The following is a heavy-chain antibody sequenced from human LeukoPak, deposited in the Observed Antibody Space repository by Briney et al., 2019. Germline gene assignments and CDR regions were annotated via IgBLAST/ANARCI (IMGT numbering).Heavy chain of an antibody. CDR3: GFSGFRYYDSSGNPKYYFDY. J-gene: IGHJ4*02. V-gene: IGHV3-23*01. CDR2: ISGSGGST. D-gene: IGHD3-22*01. CDR1: GFTFSSYA. Sequence: PGGSLRLSCAASGFTFSSYAMSWVRQAPGKGLEWVSAISGSGGSTYYADSVKGRFTISRDNSKNTLYLQMNSLRAEDTAVYYCGFSGFRYYDSSGNPKYYFDYWGQGTLVTVSS.